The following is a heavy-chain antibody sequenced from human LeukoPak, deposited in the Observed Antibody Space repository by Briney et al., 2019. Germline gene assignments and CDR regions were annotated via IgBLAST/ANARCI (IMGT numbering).Heavy chain of an antibody. D-gene: IGHD2-8*02. Sequence: SETLSLTCTVSGGSISSGDYYWSWLRQPPGKGLEWIGYIYYSGSTYYNPSLKSRVTISVDTSKNHFSLNLSSVTAADTAVYYCARHTGHWYFFDYWGQGTLVTVSS. V-gene: IGHV4-30-4*01. J-gene: IGHJ4*02. CDR1: GGSISSGDYY. CDR3: ARHTGHWYFFDY. CDR2: IYYSGST.